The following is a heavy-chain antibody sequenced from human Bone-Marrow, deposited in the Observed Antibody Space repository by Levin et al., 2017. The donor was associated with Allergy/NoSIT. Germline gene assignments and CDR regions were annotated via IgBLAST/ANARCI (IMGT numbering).Heavy chain of an antibody. CDR3: ARDLPEYFFDP. D-gene: IGHD2/OR15-2a*01. CDR1: GFTFSDYG. CDR2: ITKDGSKK. V-gene: IGHV3-30*03. Sequence: PGGSLRLSCAVSGFTFSDYGMHWVRQAPGKGLEWVASITKDGSKKYYLDSVKGRSTLSRDSSKNTVSLQMNSLTADDTAVYFCARDLPEYFFDPWGQGTLVIVSS. J-gene: IGHJ5*02.